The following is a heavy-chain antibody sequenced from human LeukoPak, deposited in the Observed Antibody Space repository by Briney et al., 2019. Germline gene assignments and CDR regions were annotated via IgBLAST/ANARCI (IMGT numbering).Heavy chain of an antibody. CDR1: GAPVSSYY. D-gene: IGHD6-6*01. J-gene: IGHJ4*02. CDR3: AKGSRSFEY. V-gene: IGHV4-59*02. CDR2: IYYSGST. Sequence: SETLSLTCSVSGAPVSSYYWSWIRQPPGKGLEWIGNIYYSGSTNYNPSLKSRVIISLDTSKNQFSLKLSSMTAADTAVYYCAKGSRSFEYWGQGALVTVSS.